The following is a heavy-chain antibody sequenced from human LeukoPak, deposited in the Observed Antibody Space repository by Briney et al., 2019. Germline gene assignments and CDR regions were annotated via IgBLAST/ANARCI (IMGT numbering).Heavy chain of an antibody. V-gene: IGHV4-61*09. D-gene: IGHD3-10*01. CDR1: GGSISRGCYC. J-gene: IGHJ6*03. Sequence: SESLSLTWPVSGGSISRGCYCWSWIRQTAWKGLEWIVDTYASGSTNYNPFLKSRVTISVDTSKNQFSLKLSSVTAADTAVYYCARDPGTLLRGSRRGYDGNYYYMDVWGEETTVTISS. CDR3: ARDPGTLLRGSRRGYDGNYYYMDV. CDR2: TYASGST.